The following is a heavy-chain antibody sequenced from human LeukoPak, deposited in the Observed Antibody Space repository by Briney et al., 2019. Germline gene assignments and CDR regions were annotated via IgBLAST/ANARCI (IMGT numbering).Heavy chain of an antibody. Sequence: SETLSLTCTVSGGSISSYYWSWIRQPAGKGLEWIGRIYTSGSTNYNPSPKSRVTISVDKSKNQFSLKLSSVTAADTAVYYCARDIDSSSSGSLNWGQGTLVTVSS. V-gene: IGHV4-4*07. CDR3: ARDIDSSSSGSLN. J-gene: IGHJ4*02. CDR1: GGSISSYY. CDR2: IYTSGST. D-gene: IGHD6-6*01.